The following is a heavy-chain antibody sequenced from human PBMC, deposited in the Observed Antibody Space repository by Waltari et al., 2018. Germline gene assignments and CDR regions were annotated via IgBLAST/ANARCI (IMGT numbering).Heavy chain of an antibody. Sequence: EVQLVESGGGLVQPGGSLSLPLAGSGCTFSRYWMSWVRQAQGKGLEWVANIKEDGNEKYYVDSVMGRFTISRDNAKNSLHLQMNSLRADDTAVYYCARGPYWGQGTLVTVSS. CDR2: IKEDGNEK. CDR3: ARGPY. J-gene: IGHJ4*02. CDR1: GCTFSRYW. V-gene: IGHV3-7*04.